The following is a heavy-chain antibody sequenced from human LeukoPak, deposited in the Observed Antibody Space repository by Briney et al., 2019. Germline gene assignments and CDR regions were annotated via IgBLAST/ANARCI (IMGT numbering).Heavy chain of an antibody. CDR3: ASWGAGGNS. CDR2: INPDGSGK. D-gene: IGHD3-16*01. V-gene: IGHV3-7*01. J-gene: IGHJ4*02. CDR1: GFTLSTYW. Sequence: GGSLRLSWEASGFTLSTYWMNWVRQVPGKGLDWVANINPDGSGKRYVDSGKGRFTIARDNADNSLSLQRNSLRAEDTAVYYCASWGAGGNSWGQGTLGAVSS.